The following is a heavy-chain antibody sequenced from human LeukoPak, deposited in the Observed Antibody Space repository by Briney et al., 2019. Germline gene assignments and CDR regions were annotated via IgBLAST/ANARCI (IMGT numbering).Heavy chain of an antibody. CDR3: ARGPGPADDGGGYCFDY. V-gene: IGHV1-46*01. CDR1: GYTFTSYG. Sequence: ASVKVSCKASGYTFTSYGISWVRQAPGQGLEWMGVINPSGGSTTSAQKFQGRVTMTRDTSTSTVYMELRSLRSEDTAVYYCARGPGPADDGGGYCFDYWGQGTLVTVSP. CDR2: INPSGGST. D-gene: IGHD3-22*01. J-gene: IGHJ4*02.